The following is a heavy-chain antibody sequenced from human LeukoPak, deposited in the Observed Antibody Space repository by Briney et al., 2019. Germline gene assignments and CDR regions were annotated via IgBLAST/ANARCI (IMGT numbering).Heavy chain of an antibody. D-gene: IGHD1-14*01. J-gene: IGHJ6*01. CDR2: ISDSGSTT. CDR3: ARVYRTGGYYYYGMDV. V-gene: IGHV3-48*02. Sequence: GGSRLLSRAASGFTFSTYSMNWVRQAPGKGLEWVSYISDSGSTTYSADSVKGRFTVSRDNAKNSLYLQMNSLRDEDTAVYYCARVYRTGGYYYYGMDVTGPGTTVTVSS. CDR1: GFTFSTYS.